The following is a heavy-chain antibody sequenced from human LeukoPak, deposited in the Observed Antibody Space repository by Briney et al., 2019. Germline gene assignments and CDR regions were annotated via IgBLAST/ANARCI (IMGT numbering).Heavy chain of an antibody. J-gene: IGHJ4*02. CDR2: ISGTSTDI. CDR1: GFTFTDYR. V-gene: IGHV3-21*01. Sequence: GGSLRLSCAASGFTFTDYRMNWVRQAPGKGLEWVSSISGTSTDIYYADSVKGRFTISRDNAKNSVYLQMNSLRAEDTAVYYCARDDPSMIAALHYWGQGTLVTVSS. D-gene: IGHD6-6*01. CDR3: ARDDPSMIAALHY.